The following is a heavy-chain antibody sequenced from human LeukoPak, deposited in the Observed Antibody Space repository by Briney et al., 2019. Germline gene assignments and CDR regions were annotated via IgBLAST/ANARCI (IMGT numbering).Heavy chain of an antibody. J-gene: IGHJ4*02. CDR2: IDPEDGEP. CDR3: ATLVTTGD. V-gene: IGHV1-69-2*01. Sequence: GATVRISCKISGYTFTEYNMHWVRQAPGKGLEWMGLIDPEDGEPLYAENFQGRVTITADTSRETSYMELSSLRSDDTAIYYCATLVTTGDWGQGTLVTVSS. CDR1: GYTFTEYN. D-gene: IGHD2-21*02.